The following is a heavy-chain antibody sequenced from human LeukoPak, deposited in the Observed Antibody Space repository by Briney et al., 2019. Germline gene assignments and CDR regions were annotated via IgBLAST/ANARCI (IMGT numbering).Heavy chain of an antibody. D-gene: IGHD6-19*01. Sequence: PGGSLRLSCAASGFTFSSYGMHWVRQAPGKGLEWVAVIWYDGSNKYYADSVKGRFTTSRDNSKNTLYLQMNSLRAEDTAVYYCARDSVAGDIDYWGQGTLVTVSS. CDR2: IWYDGSNK. J-gene: IGHJ4*02. CDR1: GFTFSSYG. CDR3: ARDSVAGDIDY. V-gene: IGHV3-33*01.